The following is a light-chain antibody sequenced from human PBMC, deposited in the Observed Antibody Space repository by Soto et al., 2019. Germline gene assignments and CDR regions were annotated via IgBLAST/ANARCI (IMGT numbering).Light chain of an antibody. CDR1: QSVSSK. Sequence: EIVLTQSPGTLSVSPGERATLSCRASQSVSSKLAWYQQKPGQAPRLLFYGASTGATGIPARFSGSGSETEFTLSISSLQSEDFAASYCQQYNNSPGTFRQGTKV. CDR3: QQYNNSPGT. CDR2: GAS. V-gene: IGKV3-15*01. J-gene: IGKJ1*01.